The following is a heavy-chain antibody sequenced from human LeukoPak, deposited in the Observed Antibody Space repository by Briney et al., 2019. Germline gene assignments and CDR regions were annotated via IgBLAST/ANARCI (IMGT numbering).Heavy chain of an antibody. D-gene: IGHD3-22*01. Sequence: SETLSLTCTVSGGSISSYYRSWIRQPPGKGLEWIGYIYYSGSTNYNPSLKSRVTISVDTSKNQFSLKLSSVTAADTAVYYCARGGSSGYYYGWGQGTLVTVSS. CDR1: GGSISSYY. CDR2: IYYSGST. V-gene: IGHV4-59*08. CDR3: ARGGSSGYYYG. J-gene: IGHJ4*02.